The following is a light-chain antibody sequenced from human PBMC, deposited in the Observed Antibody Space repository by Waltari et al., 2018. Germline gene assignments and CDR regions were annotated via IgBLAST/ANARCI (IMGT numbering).Light chain of an antibody. CDR1: SNDVGGYAY. J-gene: IGLJ3*02. Sequence: QSALPQPASVSGSPGQSITISCTGTSNDVGGYAYVSWFQQHPDKAPKLMIYGVTNRPSGVSNRFFGSKSGNTASLTISGLQAEDEADYYCSSYTRSDTLVFGGGTRLTVL. V-gene: IGLV2-14*01. CDR3: SSYTRSDTLV. CDR2: GVT.